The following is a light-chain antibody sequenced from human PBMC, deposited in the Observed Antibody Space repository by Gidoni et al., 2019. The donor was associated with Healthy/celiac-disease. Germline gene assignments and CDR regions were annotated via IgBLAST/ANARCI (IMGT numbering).Light chain of an antibody. CDR1: Q. CDR3: MQALQTTFT. CDR2: LGS. V-gene: IGKV2-28*01. J-gene: IGKJ4*01. Sequence: DIVMTQSPLSQHVTPGEPASISCRSSQKPGQSPQLLIYLGSNRAYGVPDRFSGSGSGTDFTLKIRRVEAEDVGTYYCMQALQTTFTFGGGTKVEIK.